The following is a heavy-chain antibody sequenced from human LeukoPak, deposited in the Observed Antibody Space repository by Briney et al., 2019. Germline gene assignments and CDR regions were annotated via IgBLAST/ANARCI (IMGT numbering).Heavy chain of an antibody. V-gene: IGHV3-7*01. D-gene: IGHD2-8*01. J-gene: IGHJ3*02. CDR2: IKQDGSEK. CDR1: GFTFSSYW. CDR3: ARDQDVVVMLGIIAYDAFDI. Sequence: PGGSLRLSCAASGFTFSSYWMSWVRQAPGKGLEWVANIKQDGSEKYYVDSVKGRFTISRDNAKNSLYLQMNSLRAEDTAVYYCARDQDVVVMLGIIAYDAFDIWGPGTMVTVSS.